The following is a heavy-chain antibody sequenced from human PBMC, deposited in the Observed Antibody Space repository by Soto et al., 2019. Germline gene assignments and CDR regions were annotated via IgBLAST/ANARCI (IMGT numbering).Heavy chain of an antibody. CDR1: GGSISSGNYY. CDR3: ATMGTPVTGLYYFDY. Sequence: QVQLQESGPGLVKPSQTLSLTCTVSGGSISSGNYYWSWIRQPPGKGLEWIGFISYSATTHYSATLRSPVSISVDTAKTPFSLDLRSVTAADTAVYYCATMGTPVTGLYYFDYWGQGTLVTVSS. CDR2: ISYSATT. D-gene: IGHD4-17*01. V-gene: IGHV4-30-4*01. J-gene: IGHJ4*02.